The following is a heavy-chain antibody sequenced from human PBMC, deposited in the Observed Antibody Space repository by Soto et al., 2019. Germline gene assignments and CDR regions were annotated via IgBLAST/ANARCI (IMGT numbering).Heavy chain of an antibody. Sequence: EVQLVESGGGLIQPGGSLRLSCAASGFTVSSNYMSWVRQAPGKGLEWVSVIYSGGSTYYADSVKGRFTISRDNSKNTLYLQMNSLRAEDTAVYYCARGGYNRNGDAFDIWGQGTMVTVSS. CDR3: ARGGYNRNGDAFDI. D-gene: IGHD1-20*01. CDR1: GFTVSSNY. J-gene: IGHJ3*02. CDR2: IYSGGST. V-gene: IGHV3-53*01.